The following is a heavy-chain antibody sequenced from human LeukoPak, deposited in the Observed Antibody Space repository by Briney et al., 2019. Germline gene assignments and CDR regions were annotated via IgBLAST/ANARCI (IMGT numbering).Heavy chain of an antibody. CDR3: ARERGLDAFDI. J-gene: IGHJ3*02. CDR2: ISSSSSTI. CDR1: GFTFSSYS. Sequence: GGSLRLSCAASGFTFSSYSMNWVRQAPGKGLEWVSYISSSSSTIYYADSVKGRFTLSRDNAKNSLYLQMNSLRAEDTAVYYCARERGLDAFDIWGQGTMVTVSS. V-gene: IGHV3-48*01.